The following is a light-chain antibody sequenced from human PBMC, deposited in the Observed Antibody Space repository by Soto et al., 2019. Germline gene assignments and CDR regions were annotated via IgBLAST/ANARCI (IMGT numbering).Light chain of an antibody. J-gene: IGLJ1*01. V-gene: IGLV1-51*02. CDR3: GTCDSSQSAGV. CDR2: ESN. CDR1: SSNIGNNY. Sequence: QSVLTQPPSLSAAPGQKVTISCSGSSSNIGNNYVSWYQQLPGTAPKLLIYESNKRPSGIPDRFSGSKSGTSATLGITGLQTGDEADYYCGTCDSSQSAGVFGTGTKVTVL.